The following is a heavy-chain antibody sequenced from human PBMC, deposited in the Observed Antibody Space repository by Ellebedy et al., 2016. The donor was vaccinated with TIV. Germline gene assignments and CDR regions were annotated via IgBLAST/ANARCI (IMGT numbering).Heavy chain of an antibody. CDR3: ARHDYYDSSGYYYPFDY. J-gene: IGHJ4*02. CDR1: GFTFSSYA. V-gene: IGHV3-23*01. D-gene: IGHD3-22*01. Sequence: GESLKISCAASGFTFSSYAMSWVRQAPGKGLEWVSAISGSGGSTYYADSVKGRFTISRDNSKNTLYLQMNSLRAEDTAVYYCARHDYYDSSGYYYPFDYWGQGTLVTVSS. CDR2: ISGSGGST.